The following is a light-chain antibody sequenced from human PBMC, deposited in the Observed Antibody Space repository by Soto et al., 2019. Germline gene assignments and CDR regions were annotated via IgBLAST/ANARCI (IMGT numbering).Light chain of an antibody. J-gene: IGLJ2*01. Sequence: QSVLTQPASVSGSPGQSITISCTGTSSDVGNYDLVSWFQHHPGKAPQLIIYEDNKRPSGVSNRFSGSKSGKTASLTISGLQAEDEADYYCCSYAGSYTIFGVGTKLTVL. CDR2: EDN. V-gene: IGLV2-23*01. CDR1: SSDVGNYDL. CDR3: CSYAGSYTI.